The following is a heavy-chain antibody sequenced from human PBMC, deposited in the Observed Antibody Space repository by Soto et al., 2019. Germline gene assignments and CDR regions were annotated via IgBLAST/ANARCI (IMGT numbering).Heavy chain of an antibody. CDR3: ALSPRYYYGSGSDNWFDP. V-gene: IGHV2-26*01. Sequence: ESGPTLVNPTETLTLTCTVSGFSLSNARMGVSWIRQPPGKALEWLAHIFSNDEKSYSTSLKSRLTISKDTSKSQVVLTMTNMDPVDTATYYCALSPRYYYGSGSDNWFDPWGQGTLVTVSS. CDR2: IFSNDEK. CDR1: GFSLSNARMG. J-gene: IGHJ5*02. D-gene: IGHD3-10*01.